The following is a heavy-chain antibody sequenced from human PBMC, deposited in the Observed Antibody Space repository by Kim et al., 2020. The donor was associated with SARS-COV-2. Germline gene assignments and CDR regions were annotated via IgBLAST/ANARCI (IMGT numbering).Heavy chain of an antibody. V-gene: IGHV3-23*01. CDR1: GFTFSIYS. J-gene: IGHJ4*02. Sequence: GGSLRLSCAASGFTFSIYSMGWVRQAPGKGLEWVSIIISSGDYTNYADPVKGRLTITRDNSKKTLNLQMSSLRAGDTAGYYCGGRLAGSRVFFFDSWGQG. CDR2: IISSGDYT. D-gene: IGHD3-10*01. CDR3: GGRLAGSRVFFFDS.